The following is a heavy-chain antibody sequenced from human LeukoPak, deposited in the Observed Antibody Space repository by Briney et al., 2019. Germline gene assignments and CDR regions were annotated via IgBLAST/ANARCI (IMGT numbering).Heavy chain of an antibody. CDR3: TRQAYGDYDGY. D-gene: IGHD4-17*01. CDR1: GFTFSGSA. V-gene: IGHV3-73*01. CDR2: IRSKANSYAT. Sequence: GGSLRLSCAASGFTFSGSAMHWVRQASGKGLEWVGRIRSKANSYATAYAASVKGRFTISRDDSKNTAYLQMNSLKTEDTAVYYCTRQAYGDYDGYWGQGTLVTVSS. J-gene: IGHJ4*02.